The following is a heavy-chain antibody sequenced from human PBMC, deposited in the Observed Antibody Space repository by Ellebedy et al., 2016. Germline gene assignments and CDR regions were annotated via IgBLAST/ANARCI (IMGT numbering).Heavy chain of an antibody. Sequence: SQTRSLTCAVYGGSFSGFYWSWIRQPPGQGLEWIGEINHSGSTNYNPSLKSRVTISLDTSKNQFSLKLSSVTAADTAVYYCARTYSPHCSNGVCYMAYYFDYWGQGTLVTVSS. V-gene: IGHV4-34*01. CDR3: ARTYSPHCSNGVCYMAYYFDY. J-gene: IGHJ4*02. D-gene: IGHD2-8*01. CDR2: INHSGST. CDR1: GGSFSGFY.